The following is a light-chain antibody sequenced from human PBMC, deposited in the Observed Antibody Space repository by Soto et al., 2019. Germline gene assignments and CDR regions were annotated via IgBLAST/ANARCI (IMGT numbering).Light chain of an antibody. CDR1: RSNMGRNT. Sequence: QSVLTQPPSASGTPGQSVTISCSGSRSNMGRNTVTWYQQLPGTAPKLLIYSNHQRPSGVPDRFSGSKSATSASLAISGLQTGDEADYYCGTWDSSLSAVVFGGGTKLTVL. V-gene: IGLV1-44*01. J-gene: IGLJ2*01. CDR2: SNH. CDR3: GTWDSSLSAVV.